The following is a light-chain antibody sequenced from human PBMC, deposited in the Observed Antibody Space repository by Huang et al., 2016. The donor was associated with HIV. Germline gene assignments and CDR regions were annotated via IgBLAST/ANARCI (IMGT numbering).Light chain of an antibody. CDR1: ESISSW. J-gene: IGKJ2*01. Sequence: DIQMTQSPSTLSASLGDRVTITCRPSESISSWLAWYQQKPGKAPKLLIYRVSNLETGVPSRFSGSGSGTDFTLTISRLQPDDFATYYCQQYHNYSTFGQGTKLEIK. V-gene: IGKV1-5*03. CDR3: QQYHNYST. CDR2: RVS.